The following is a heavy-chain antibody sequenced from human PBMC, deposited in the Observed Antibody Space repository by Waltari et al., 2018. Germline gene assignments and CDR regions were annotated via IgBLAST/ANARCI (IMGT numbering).Heavy chain of an antibody. Sequence: QVRLRESGPGLVKPSATLSLTSAVSGASVASASHYWGWIRQSPERGLEWIGTRYFTGTTHYNPSLRSRVTISADTSRDQFSLRVNSVTAADTAVYYCAGTDLHTKIAFDSWGQGTQVTVSA. CDR2: RYFTGTT. CDR3: AGTDLHTKIAFDS. V-gene: IGHV4-39*01. CDR1: GASVASASHY. D-gene: IGHD2-21*01. J-gene: IGHJ4*02.